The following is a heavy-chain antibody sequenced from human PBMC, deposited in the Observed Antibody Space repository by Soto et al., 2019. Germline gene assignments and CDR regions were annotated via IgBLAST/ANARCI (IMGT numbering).Heavy chain of an antibody. D-gene: IGHD3-22*01. CDR3: ARSLDYYEFGMDV. J-gene: IGHJ6*02. CDR1: GYSFTSYW. CDR2: IYPGDSDT. Sequence: PGESLKISCKGPGYSFTSYWIGWVRQMPGKGLEWMGIIYPGDSDTRYSPSFQGQVTISADKSISTAYLQWSSLKASDTAMYYCARSLDYYEFGMDVWGQGTTVTVSS. V-gene: IGHV5-51*01.